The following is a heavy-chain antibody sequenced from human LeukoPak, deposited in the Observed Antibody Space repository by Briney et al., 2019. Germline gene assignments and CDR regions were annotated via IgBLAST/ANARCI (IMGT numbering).Heavy chain of an antibody. Sequence: GSLRLSCAASGFTFSSYAMSWVRQAPGKGLEWIGSIYYSGSTYYNPSLKSRVTISVDTSKNQFSLKLSSVTAADTAVYYCARARYSSGWFDYWGQGTLVTVSS. V-gene: IGHV4-39*01. CDR3: ARARYSSGWFDY. CDR1: GFTFSSYA. D-gene: IGHD6-19*01. J-gene: IGHJ4*02. CDR2: IYYSGST.